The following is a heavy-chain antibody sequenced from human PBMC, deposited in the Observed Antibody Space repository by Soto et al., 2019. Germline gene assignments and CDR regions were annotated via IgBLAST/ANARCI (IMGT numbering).Heavy chain of an antibody. D-gene: IGHD3-9*01. Sequence: ESLSGTSAVSGGCRSSKKNYWSWIRQHPGKGLEWIGYIYYSGSTYYNPSLKSRVTISVDTSKNQFSLQLSSVTAADTAVYYCARDHQRYDSLTGYREPSKYYYYGMDVWGQGTTVTVSS. CDR1: GGCRSSKKNY. CDR2: IYYSGST. J-gene: IGHJ6*02. CDR3: ARDHQRYDSLTGYREPSKYYYYGMDV. V-gene: IGHV4-31*11.